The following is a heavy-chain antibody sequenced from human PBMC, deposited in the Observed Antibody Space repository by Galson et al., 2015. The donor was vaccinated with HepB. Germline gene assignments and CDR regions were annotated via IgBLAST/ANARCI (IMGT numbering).Heavy chain of an antibody. J-gene: IGHJ6*02. CDR3: TKDRGRRLQFGYYYFGMDV. Sequence: SLRLSCAASGFTFSSYGMHWVRQAPGKGLEWVAVISYDGSNKYYADSVKGRFTISRDNSKNTLYLQMNSLRAEDTAVYYCTKDRGRRLQFGYYYFGMDVWGQGTTVTVSS. D-gene: IGHD5-24*01. V-gene: IGHV3-30*18. CDR1: GFTFSSYG. CDR2: ISYDGSNK.